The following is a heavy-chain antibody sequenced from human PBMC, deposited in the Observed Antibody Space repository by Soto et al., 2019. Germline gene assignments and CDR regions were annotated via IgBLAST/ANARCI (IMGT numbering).Heavy chain of an antibody. D-gene: IGHD6-19*01. V-gene: IGHV3-30*04. CDR1: GFTFSSYA. J-gene: IGHJ4*02. CDR3: ARDSSGWYKFDS. CDR2: ISKDGTNK. Sequence: GGSLRLSCAASGFTFSSYAMDWVRQAPGKGLEWVTVISKDGTNKFYADSVKGRFTISRDNSKKTLYLQMSSLRVDDTAVYYCARDSSGWYKFDSWGRGTLVTVSS.